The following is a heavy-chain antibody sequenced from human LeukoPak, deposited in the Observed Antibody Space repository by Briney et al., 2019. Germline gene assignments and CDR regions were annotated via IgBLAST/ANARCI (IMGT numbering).Heavy chain of an antibody. Sequence: GGSLRLSCAASGFTFDDYAMQWVRPAPGKGLEWVSGISGSAGSTYYAGSVKGRFTISRDNSKNTPYLQMNSLRAEDTAVYYCAKRAMVRGVLGAEFDYWGQGTLVTVSS. CDR3: AKRAMVRGVLGAEFDY. D-gene: IGHD3-10*01. J-gene: IGHJ4*02. CDR2: ISGSAGST. CDR1: GFTFDDYA. V-gene: IGHV3-23*01.